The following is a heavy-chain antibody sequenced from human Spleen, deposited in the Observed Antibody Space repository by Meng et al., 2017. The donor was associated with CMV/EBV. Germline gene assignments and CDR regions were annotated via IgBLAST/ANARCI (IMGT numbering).Heavy chain of an antibody. J-gene: IGHJ4*02. Sequence: GGSLRLSCAASGFTFSSYAMSWVRQAPGKGLEWVSAISGSGGSTYYADSVKGRFTISRDNSKNTLYLQMNSLVAEDTAVYYCAKQLSSGWSFYFDYWGQGILVTVSS. CDR1: GFTFSSYA. CDR2: ISGSGGST. V-gene: IGHV3-23*01. CDR3: AKQLSSGWSFYFDY. D-gene: IGHD6-19*01.